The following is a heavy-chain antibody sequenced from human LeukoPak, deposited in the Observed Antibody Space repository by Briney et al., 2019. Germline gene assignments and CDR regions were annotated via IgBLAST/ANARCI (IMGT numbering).Heavy chain of an antibody. D-gene: IGHD5-18*01. CDR3: AKDLSGGYHSYYFDF. J-gene: IGHJ4*02. CDR2: IKQDGSEK. Sequence: GGSLRLSCAASGFTSSSYWMSWVRQAPGKGLEWVANIKQDGSEKYYVDSVKGRFTISRDNSKNTLYLQMNSLRNEDTAVYFCAKDLSGGYHSYYFDFWGQGTPVTVSS. V-gene: IGHV3-7*01. CDR1: GFTSSSYW.